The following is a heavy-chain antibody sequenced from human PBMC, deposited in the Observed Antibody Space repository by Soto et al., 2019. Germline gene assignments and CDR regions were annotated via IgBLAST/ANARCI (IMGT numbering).Heavy chain of an antibody. J-gene: IGHJ5*02. CDR1: GFTFGNYV. Sequence: XESLRLSCVGSGFTFGNYVMSWVRQAAGKGLEWVSSITGIDGRTYYADSVKGRFTISRDNPKNTLYLQMNNLRAEDTAMFYCAKDRGPYCSGGICYPPSWFDPWGQGTQVTVSS. V-gene: IGHV3-23*01. CDR3: AKDRGPYCSGGICYPPSWFDP. CDR2: ITGIDGRT. D-gene: IGHD2-15*01.